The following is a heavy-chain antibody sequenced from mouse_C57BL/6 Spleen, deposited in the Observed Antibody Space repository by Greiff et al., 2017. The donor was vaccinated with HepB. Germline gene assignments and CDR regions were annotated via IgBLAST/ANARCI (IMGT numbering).Heavy chain of an antibody. V-gene: IGHV5-6*02. CDR1: GFTFSSYG. D-gene: IGHD2-2*01. Sequence: DVKLVESGGDLVKPGGSLKLSCAASGFTFSSYGMSWVRQTPDKRLEWVATISSGGSYTYYPDSVKGRFTISRDNAKNTLYLQMSSLKSEDTAMYYCARAGFMVTTGPYYCDYWGQGTTLTVSS. CDR3: ARAGFMVTTGPYYCDY. CDR2: ISSGGSYT. J-gene: IGHJ2*01.